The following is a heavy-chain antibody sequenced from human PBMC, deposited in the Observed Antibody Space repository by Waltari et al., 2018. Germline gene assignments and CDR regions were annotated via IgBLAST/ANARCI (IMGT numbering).Heavy chain of an antibody. CDR3: ARDSLATGYWYFDQ. Sequence: EVQLVESGGGLVQPGGSLKLPCAASGSIFSNYWMSWVRQAPGKGLEWVASIKQDGSETYFVDSLKGRFTISRDNTENSMYLQMDSLRAEDTAHYYCARDSLATGYWYFDQWGRGTLVTVSS. J-gene: IGHJ2*01. CDR1: GSIFSNYW. V-gene: IGHV3-7*01. CDR2: IKQDGSET. D-gene: IGHD6-25*01.